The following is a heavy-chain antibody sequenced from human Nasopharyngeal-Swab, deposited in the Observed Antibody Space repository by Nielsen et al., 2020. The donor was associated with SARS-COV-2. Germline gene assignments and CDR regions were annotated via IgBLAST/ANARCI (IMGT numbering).Heavy chain of an antibody. Sequence: VRQAPGKGLEWVAVISYDGSNKYYVDSVKGRFTISRDNSKNTLYLQMNSLRAEDTAVYYCTKDRVSGTVGSYYYYYYMDVWGKGTTVTVSS. V-gene: IGHV3-30*18. D-gene: IGHD1-14*01. J-gene: IGHJ6*03. CDR3: TKDRVSGTVGSYYYYYYMDV. CDR2: ISYDGSNK.